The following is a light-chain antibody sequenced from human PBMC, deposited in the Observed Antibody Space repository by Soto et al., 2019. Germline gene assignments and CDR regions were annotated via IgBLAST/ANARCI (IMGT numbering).Light chain of an antibody. J-gene: IGKJ4*01. V-gene: IGKV3-20*01. CDR3: QQYGSSPGT. CDR2: GAS. Sequence: ERVMTQSPATLSASPGERVTLSCMASQSVASSVAWYQQKPGQAPRLLSDGASSRATGIPDRFSGSGSGTDFTLTISRLEPEDFAVYYCQQYGSSPGTFGGGTKVDIK. CDR1: QSVASS.